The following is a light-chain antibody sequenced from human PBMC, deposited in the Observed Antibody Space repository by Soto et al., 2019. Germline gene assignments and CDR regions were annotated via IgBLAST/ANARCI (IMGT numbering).Light chain of an antibody. V-gene: IGKV4-1*01. J-gene: IGKJ4*01. Sequence: IHRTQSRSPMSGSVGERVTLTCRASQSISSWLAWYQQNTGQHPKLLIYWASTRESGVPDRFSGSGSGTEVTLTISSLHAEEVAGYYCQQYYSTPLTFGGGTKV. CDR1: QSISSW. CDR3: QQYYSTPLT. CDR2: WAS.